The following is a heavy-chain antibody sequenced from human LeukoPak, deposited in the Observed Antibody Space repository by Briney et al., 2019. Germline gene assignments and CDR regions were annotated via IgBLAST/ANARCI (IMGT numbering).Heavy chain of an antibody. CDR3: AKDEVGATYPLLWY. CDR2: ISYDGSNK. J-gene: IGHJ4*02. V-gene: IGHV3-30*18. Sequence: GGSLRLSCAASGFTFSSYGMHWVRQAPGKGLEWVAVISYDGSNKYYADSVKGRFTISRDNSKNTLYLQMNSLRAEDTAVYYCAKDEVGATYPLLWYWGQGTLVTVSS. D-gene: IGHD1-26*01. CDR1: GFTFSSYG.